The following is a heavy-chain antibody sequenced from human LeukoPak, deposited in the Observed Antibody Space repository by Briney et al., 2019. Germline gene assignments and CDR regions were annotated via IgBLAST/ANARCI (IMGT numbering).Heavy chain of an antibody. V-gene: IGHV3-30*18. CDR2: ISYDGSNK. D-gene: IGHD6-13*01. Sequence: GGSLRLSCAASGFTFSSYGMHWVRQAPGKGLEWVAVISYDGSNKNYADSVKGRFTISRDNSKNTLYLQMNSLRAEDTAVYYCAKILAAAGPLDAFDIWAKGQWSPSLQ. CDR3: AKILAAAGPLDAFDI. CDR1: GFTFSSYG. J-gene: IGHJ3*02.